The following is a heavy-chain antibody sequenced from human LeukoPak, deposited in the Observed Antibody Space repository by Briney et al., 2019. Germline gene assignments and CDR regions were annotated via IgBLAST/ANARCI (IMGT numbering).Heavy chain of an antibody. D-gene: IGHD3-22*01. Sequence: ASVKVSCKASGGXFSSYAISWVRQAPGQGLEWMGGIIPIFGTANYAQKFQGRVTITADESTSTAYMELSSLRSEDTAVYYCARGSDSSGYYSWFDPWGQGTLVTVSS. J-gene: IGHJ5*02. CDR1: GGXFSSYA. CDR2: IIPIFGTA. V-gene: IGHV1-69*13. CDR3: ARGSDSSGYYSWFDP.